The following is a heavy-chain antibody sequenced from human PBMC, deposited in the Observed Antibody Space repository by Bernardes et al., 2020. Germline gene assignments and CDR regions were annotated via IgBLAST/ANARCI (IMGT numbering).Heavy chain of an antibody. Sequence: PPSYDCAASGFTARSNNMSWVRQAAGKGLERVSVMYSGGSTYYADSVKGRFTISRDNSKNTLYLKMNSLRAEDTAVYYCARSGEWLDDYFDYWFQGTLVTVSS. CDR3: ARSGEWLDDYFDY. V-gene: IGHV3-53*01. D-gene: IGHD6-19*01. CDR2: MYSGGST. CDR1: GFTARSNN. J-gene: IGHJ4*02.